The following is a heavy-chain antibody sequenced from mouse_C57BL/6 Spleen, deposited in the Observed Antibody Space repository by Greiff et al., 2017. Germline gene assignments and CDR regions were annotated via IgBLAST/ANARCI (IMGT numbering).Heavy chain of an antibody. D-gene: IGHD2-2*01. V-gene: IGHV1-82*01. CDR3: ARSKGYRYYAMDY. J-gene: IGHJ4*01. CDR2: IYPGDGDT. CDR1: GYAFSSSW. Sequence: QVQLKESGPELVKPGASVKISCKASGYAFSSSWMNWVKQRPGKGLEWIGRIYPGDGDTNYNGKFKGKATLTADKSSSTAYMQLSSLTSEDSAVYFCARSKGYRYYAMDYWGQGTSVTVSS.